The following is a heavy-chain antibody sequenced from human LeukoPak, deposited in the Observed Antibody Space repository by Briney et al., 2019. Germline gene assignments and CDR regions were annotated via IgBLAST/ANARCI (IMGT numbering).Heavy chain of an antibody. J-gene: IGHJ6*02. V-gene: IGHV1-2*04. CDR1: GYTFTGYY. D-gene: IGHD2-2*01. Sequence: ASVKVSCKASGYTFTGYYMHWVRQAPGQGLEWMGWINPNSGGTNYAQKFQGWVTMTRDTSISTAYMELSRLRSDDTAVYYCARDPYSSTSQSAPYYYGMDVWGQGTTVTVSS. CDR2: INPNSGGT. CDR3: ARDPYSSTSQSAPYYYGMDV.